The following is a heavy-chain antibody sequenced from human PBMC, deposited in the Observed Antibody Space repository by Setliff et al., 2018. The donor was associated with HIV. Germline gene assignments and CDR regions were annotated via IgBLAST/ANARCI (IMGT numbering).Heavy chain of an antibody. J-gene: IGHJ4*02. Sequence: ASETLSLTCTVSGYSISSGYYWGWIRRPPGKGLEWIGSIYHSGITYYNSSLKSRVTISVDTSKNQFSLNLTSVTAADTAVYYCARQVGSQYSYWAYYFDSWGQGALVTVSS. CDR1: GYSISSGYY. CDR3: ARQVGSQYSYWAYYFDS. D-gene: IGHD5-18*01. CDR2: IYHSGIT. V-gene: IGHV4-38-2*02.